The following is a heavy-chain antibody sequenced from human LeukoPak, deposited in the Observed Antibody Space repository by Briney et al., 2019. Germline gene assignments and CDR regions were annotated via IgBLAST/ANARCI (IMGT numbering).Heavy chain of an antibody. V-gene: IGHV4-34*01. CDR1: GGSFSGYY. CDR2: INHSGST. D-gene: IGHD6-19*01. CDR3: ARRYSSGWYDLKLDYYGMDV. J-gene: IGHJ6*02. Sequence: SETLSLTCAVSGGSFSGYYWSWIRQPPGKGLEWIGEINHSGSTNYNPSLKSRVTISVDTSKNQFSLKLSSVTAADTAVYYCARRYSSGWYDLKLDYYGMDVWGQGTTVTVSS.